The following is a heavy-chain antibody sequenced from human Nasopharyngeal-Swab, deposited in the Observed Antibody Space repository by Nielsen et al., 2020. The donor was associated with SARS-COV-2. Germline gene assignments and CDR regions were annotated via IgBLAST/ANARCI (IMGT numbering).Heavy chain of an antibody. V-gene: IGHV3-33*01. D-gene: IGHD6-13*01. CDR1: GFTFSSYG. CDR2: IWYDGSNK. CDR3: ARAYSSSWYYGY. Sequence: GESLQISCAASGFTFSSYGMHWVRQDPGKGLEWVAVIWYDGSNKYYADSVKGRFTISRDNSKNTLYLQMNSLRAEDTAVYYCARAYSSSWYYGYWGQGTLVTVSS. J-gene: IGHJ4*02.